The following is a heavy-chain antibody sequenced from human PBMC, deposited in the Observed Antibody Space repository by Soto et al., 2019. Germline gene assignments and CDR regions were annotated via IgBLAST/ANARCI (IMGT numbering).Heavy chain of an antibody. CDR1: GLTISGKKY. CDR3: ATWHEREHAFDV. V-gene: IGHV3-53*01. D-gene: IGHD1-1*01. CDR2: LYDVDGS. J-gene: IGHJ3*01. Sequence: DVQLVESGGGLIQPVESLRLSCADFGLTISGKKYVAWVRQAPGKGLEWVSALYDVDGSFYADSVTGRFTTSSDSSKTTVYLQMNDLRPDDTAVYYCATWHEREHAFDVWGPGTTVTIAS.